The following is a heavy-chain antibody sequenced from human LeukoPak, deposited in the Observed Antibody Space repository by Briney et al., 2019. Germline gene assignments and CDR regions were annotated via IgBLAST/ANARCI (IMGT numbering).Heavy chain of an antibody. Sequence: GASVKVSCKASGYTFTGYHLHWVRQAPGQGLEWMGWINPNSGGTNYAQKFLGRVTMTRDTSISTAYMELSRLTSDDTAVYYCARGDTIFGVVIISAFDIWGQGTMVTVSS. CDR3: ARGDTIFGVVIISAFDI. J-gene: IGHJ3*02. D-gene: IGHD3-3*01. CDR1: GYTFTGYH. V-gene: IGHV1-2*02. CDR2: INPNSGGT.